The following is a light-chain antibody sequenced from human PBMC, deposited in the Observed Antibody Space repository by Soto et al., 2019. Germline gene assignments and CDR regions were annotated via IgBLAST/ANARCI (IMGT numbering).Light chain of an antibody. CDR2: DAS. J-gene: IGKJ5*01. V-gene: IGKV1-33*01. CDR3: QQSDSLPIT. CDR1: QDISNY. Sequence: DIPMTQSPSSLSASVGDRVTITCRASQDISNYLNWHQQRPGKAPKLLIYDASNLERGVPSRFSGTRSGTHFTFAITSLQPEDVATYYCQQSDSLPITFGQGTRLEI.